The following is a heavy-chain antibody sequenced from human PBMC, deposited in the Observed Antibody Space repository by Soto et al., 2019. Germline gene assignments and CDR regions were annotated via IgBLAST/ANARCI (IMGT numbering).Heavy chain of an antibody. CDR1: SDSISSYY. J-gene: IGHJ5*02. CDR3: ARDVPHCSGGSCYSWFDP. Sequence: SETLSLTCTVSSDSISSYYWSWIRQPPGKGLEWIGYIYYTGSTNYNPSLRSRITLSVATSKNQFSLKLSSVTAADTAVYYCARDVPHCSGGSCYSWFDPWGQGILVTVSS. V-gene: IGHV4-59*01. CDR2: IYYTGST. D-gene: IGHD2-15*01.